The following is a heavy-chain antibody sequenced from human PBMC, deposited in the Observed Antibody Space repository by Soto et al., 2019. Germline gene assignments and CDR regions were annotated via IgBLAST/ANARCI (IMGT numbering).Heavy chain of an antibody. V-gene: IGHV4-39*01. CDR1: GVSISNSRYY. CDR3: ARHGSN. CDR2: IYYSGIT. J-gene: IGHJ4*02. Sequence: PSETLSLTCTVSGVSISNSRYYWGWIRRPPGKGLGWIGTIYYSGITYYNPSLKSRVTISVDTSKNQFSLKLTSVTAADTAVYYCARHGSNWGQGTLVTVSS.